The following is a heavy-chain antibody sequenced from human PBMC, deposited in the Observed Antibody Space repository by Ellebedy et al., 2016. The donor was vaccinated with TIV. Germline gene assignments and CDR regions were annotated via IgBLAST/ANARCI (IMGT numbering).Heavy chain of an antibody. V-gene: IGHV3-7*01. D-gene: IGHD3-9*01. J-gene: IGHJ5*02. CDR2: IKQDGSEK. Sequence: GESLKISCAASGFTFSSYWMSWVRQAPGKGLEWVANIKQDGSEKYYVDSVKGRFTISRDNAKNSLYLQMNSLRAEDTAVYYCARVIILRYFDWLLEGSGWFDPWGQGTLVTVSS. CDR1: GFTFSSYW. CDR3: ARVIILRYFDWLLEGSGWFDP.